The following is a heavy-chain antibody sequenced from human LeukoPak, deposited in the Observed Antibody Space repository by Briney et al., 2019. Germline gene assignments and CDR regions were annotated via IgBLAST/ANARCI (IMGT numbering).Heavy chain of an antibody. J-gene: IGHJ4*02. Sequence: SETLSLTCTVSGGSINNYYWSWIRQPPGKGLEWIAYIYETGNTGYNPSLKSRVTTSLDTSMNQFSLKLNSVTAADTAVFHCARPSRREGIDSWGQGTLVAVSS. CDR3: ARPSRREGIDS. V-gene: IGHV4-59*08. CDR2: IYETGNT. CDR1: GGSINNYY.